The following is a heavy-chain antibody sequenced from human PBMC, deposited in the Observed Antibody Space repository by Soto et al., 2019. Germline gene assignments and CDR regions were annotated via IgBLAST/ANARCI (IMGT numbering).Heavy chain of an antibody. CDR3: AKAVIVATSTERGTSFDY. Sequence: QVQLVKSGAEVKKPGASVRVSCKASGYTFTSYHIAWVRQAPGQGLEWMGSVSGYDGDTNYAQSFQGRVTMTTDPSTNTAYMELKSLRSDDTAMYVCAKAVIVATSTERGTSFDYWGQGTLVTVSS. D-gene: IGHD5-12*01. CDR1: GYTFTSYH. J-gene: IGHJ4*02. CDR2: VSGYDGDT. V-gene: IGHV1-18*01.